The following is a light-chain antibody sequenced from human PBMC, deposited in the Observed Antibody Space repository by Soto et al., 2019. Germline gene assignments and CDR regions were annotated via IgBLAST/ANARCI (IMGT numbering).Light chain of an antibody. CDR1: PSISRW. CDR3: LHHGSYPLT. Sequence: DIQITKSPSTLSASVGDRVTITCRASPSISRWLAWYQQKPETAPKLLIYDACIWRSGVSSRFGGGGSGTEFTLTISRLQADDFANYCCLHHGSYPLTFGQGTKVDIK. CDR2: DAC. V-gene: IGKV1-5*01. J-gene: IGKJ1*01.